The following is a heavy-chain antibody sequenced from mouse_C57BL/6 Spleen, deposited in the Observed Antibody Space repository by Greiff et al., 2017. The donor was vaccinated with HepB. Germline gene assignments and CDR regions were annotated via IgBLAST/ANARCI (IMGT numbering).Heavy chain of an antibody. V-gene: IGHV1-82*01. J-gene: IGHJ1*03. Sequence: VQLQQSGPELVKPGASVKISCKASSYAFSSSWMNWVKQRPGKGLEWIGRIYPGDGDTNYNGKFKGKATLTADKSSSTAYMQLSSLTSEDSAVYFCASYYGSSSSYWYFDVWGTGTTVTVSS. CDR1: SYAFSSSW. CDR2: IYPGDGDT. D-gene: IGHD1-1*01. CDR3: ASYYGSSSSYWYFDV.